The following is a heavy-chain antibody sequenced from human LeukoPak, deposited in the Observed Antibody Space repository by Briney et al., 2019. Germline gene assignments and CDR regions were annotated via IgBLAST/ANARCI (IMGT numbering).Heavy chain of an antibody. Sequence: SVKVSCKASGGTFSSYAISWVRQAPGQGLEWMGGIIPIFGTANYAQKFQGRVTITTDESTSTAYMELSSLRSEDTAVYYCATYVDTAMGLIDYWGQGTLVTVSS. CDR1: GGTFSSYA. J-gene: IGHJ4*02. D-gene: IGHD5-18*01. CDR3: ATYVDTAMGLIDY. V-gene: IGHV1-69*05. CDR2: IIPIFGTA.